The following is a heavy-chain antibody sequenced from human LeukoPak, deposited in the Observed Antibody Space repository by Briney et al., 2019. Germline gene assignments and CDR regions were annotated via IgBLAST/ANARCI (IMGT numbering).Heavy chain of an antibody. Sequence: PGGSLRLSCVASGFSFREYPIHWVRQAPGKGLEWVAVISNDGTNEYDAEFVKGRFTVSRDNAKNTLYLQMNSLRVEDTAVYYCARDRPHNWFDPWGQGTLVTVSS. CDR2: ISNDGTNE. J-gene: IGHJ5*02. V-gene: IGHV3-30-3*01. CDR3: ARDRPHNWFDP. CDR1: GFSFREYP. D-gene: IGHD6-6*01.